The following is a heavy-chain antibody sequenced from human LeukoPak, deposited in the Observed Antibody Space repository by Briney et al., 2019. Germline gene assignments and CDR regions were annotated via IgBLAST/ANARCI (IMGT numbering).Heavy chain of an antibody. CDR3: ARLAYCGGDCYGFDY. D-gene: IGHD2-21*02. V-gene: IGHV4-39*01. J-gene: IGHJ4*02. CDR1: GGSISSSCYY. Sequence: PSETLSLTCTVSGGSISSSCYYWGWLRQPPGKGLEGIGSIYYSGSTYYNPSLKSRVTISVDTSKNQFSLKLSSVTAADTAVYYCARLAYCGGDCYGFDYWGQGTLVTVSS. CDR2: IYYSGST.